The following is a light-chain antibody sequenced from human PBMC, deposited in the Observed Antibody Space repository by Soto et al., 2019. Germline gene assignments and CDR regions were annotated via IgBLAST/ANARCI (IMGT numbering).Light chain of an antibody. V-gene: IGLV2-14*01. CDR2: EVS. Sequence: QSVLTQPASVSGSPGQSITISCTGTSSDVGGYDYVSWYQLHPGKAPKLMVFEVSNRPSGVSYRFSGSKSGNTASLTISGLQDEEEADSFCSSYSIRTAYLFGTGTKVTV. CDR3: SSYSIRTAYL. J-gene: IGLJ1*01. CDR1: SSDVGGYDY.